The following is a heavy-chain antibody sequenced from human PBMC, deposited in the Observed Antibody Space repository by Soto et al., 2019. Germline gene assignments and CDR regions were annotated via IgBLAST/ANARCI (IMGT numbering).Heavy chain of an antibody. V-gene: IGHV4-59*12. D-gene: IGHD6-19*01. Sequence: SETLSLTCTVSGGSISSYYWSWIRQPPGKGLEWIGYIYHSGSTYYNPSLKSRVTISVDRSKNQFSLKLSSVTAADTAVYYCARSPSPGWYHYWGQGTLVTVSS. CDR1: GGSISSYY. CDR2: IYHSGST. CDR3: ARSPSPGWYHY. J-gene: IGHJ4*02.